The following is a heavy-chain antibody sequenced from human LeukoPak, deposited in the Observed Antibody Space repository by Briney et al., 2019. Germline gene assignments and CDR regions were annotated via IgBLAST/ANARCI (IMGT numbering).Heavy chain of an antibody. D-gene: IGHD3-22*01. V-gene: IGHV1-3*01. Sequence: VASVKVSCKASGYTFTSYAMHWVRQAPGQRLEWMGWINAGNGNTKYSQKFQGRVTITRDTSASTAYMELSSLRSEDTAVYYCARLGYYYDSSGSPGGAFDIWGQGTMVTVSS. J-gene: IGHJ3*02. CDR2: INAGNGNT. CDR1: GYTFTSYA. CDR3: ARLGYYYDSSGSPGGAFDI.